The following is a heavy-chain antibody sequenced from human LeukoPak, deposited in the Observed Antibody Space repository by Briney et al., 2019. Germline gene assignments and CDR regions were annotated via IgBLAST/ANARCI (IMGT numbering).Heavy chain of an antibody. D-gene: IGHD3-3*01. CDR3: AREGLWECELPALYYFDY. V-gene: IGHV3-33*01. Sequence: SGGSLRLSCAASGFTFSSYGMHWVRQAPDKGLEWVAVIWYDGSNKYYAGSVKGRFTISRDNSKNTVYLQMNSLRAEDTAVYYCAREGLWECELPALYYFDYWGQGTLVTVSS. J-gene: IGHJ4*02. CDR1: GFTFSSYG. CDR2: IWYDGSNK.